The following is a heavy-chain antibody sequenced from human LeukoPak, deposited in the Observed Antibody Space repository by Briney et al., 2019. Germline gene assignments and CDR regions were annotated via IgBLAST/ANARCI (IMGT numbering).Heavy chain of an antibody. D-gene: IGHD6-19*01. V-gene: IGHV3-21*01. CDR1: GFTFSSYS. CDR2: ISSSSTYI. CDR3: ARESFSGWYDDD. Sequence: PGGSLRLSCAASGFTFSSYSMNWVRQAPGKGLEWVSSISSSSTYIYYADSVKGRFTISRDNAKNSLYLQMNSLRGEDTAVYYCARESFSGWYDDDWGKGTLVIVSS. J-gene: IGHJ4*02.